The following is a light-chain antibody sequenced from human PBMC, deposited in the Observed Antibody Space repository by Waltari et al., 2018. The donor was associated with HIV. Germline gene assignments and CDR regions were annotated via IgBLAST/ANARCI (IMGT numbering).Light chain of an antibody. CDR3: ASYTVNSTGV. J-gene: IGLJ1*01. CDR1: ASDIGRYNY. Sequence: QSALSQPASVFASPGQSVAISCSGSASDIGRYNYVSWYQQPPERAPTRILFDVNNRPSGISDRFSGSKSGTTASLTISTVRTDDEADYYCASYTVNSTGVFGTGTKLSVL. V-gene: IGLV2-14*03. CDR2: DVN.